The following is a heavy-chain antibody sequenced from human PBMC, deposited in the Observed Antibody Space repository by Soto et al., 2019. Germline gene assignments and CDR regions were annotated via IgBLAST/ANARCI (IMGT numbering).Heavy chain of an antibody. Sequence: GPSVKVSCKASGGTFSSYAISWVRQAPGQGLEWMGGIIPIFGTANYAQKFQGRVTITADESTSTACMELSSLRSEDTAVYYCARGGDYGGNSGWCFDLWGRGTLVTVSS. V-gene: IGHV1-69*13. CDR3: ARGGDYGGNSGWCFDL. J-gene: IGHJ2*01. CDR2: IIPIFGTA. D-gene: IGHD4-17*01. CDR1: GGTFSSYA.